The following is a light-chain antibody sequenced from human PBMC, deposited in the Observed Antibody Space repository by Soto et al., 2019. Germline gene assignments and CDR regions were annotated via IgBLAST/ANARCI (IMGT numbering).Light chain of an antibody. V-gene: IGKV3-20*01. Sequence: EIVLTQSPATLSLSPGERATLSCRASQTVRNNLAWYQQRPGQAPRLLIYDTSTRATGIPARFSGSGSGTDFTLTITRLEPEDFAVYFCQQYGSSPRTFGQGTRLEI. CDR1: QTVRNN. CDR3: QQYGSSPRT. J-gene: IGKJ5*01. CDR2: DTS.